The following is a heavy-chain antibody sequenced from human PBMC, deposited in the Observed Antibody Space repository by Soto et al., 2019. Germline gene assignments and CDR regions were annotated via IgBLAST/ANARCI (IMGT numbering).Heavy chain of an antibody. CDR2: IIPIFGTA. Sequence: SVKVSCKASGGTFSSYAISWVRQAPGQGLEWMGGIIPIFGTANYAQKFQGRVTITADKSTSSAYMELRSLRSEDTAVYYCARGEYCSSTSCFDSDWFDPWGQGTLVTVSS. CDR1: GGTFSSYA. CDR3: ARGEYCSSTSCFDSDWFDP. J-gene: IGHJ5*02. V-gene: IGHV1-69*06. D-gene: IGHD2-2*01.